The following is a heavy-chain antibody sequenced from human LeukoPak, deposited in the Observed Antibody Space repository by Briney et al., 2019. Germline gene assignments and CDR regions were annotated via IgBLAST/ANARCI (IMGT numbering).Heavy chain of an antibody. D-gene: IGHD6-13*01. CDR3: AKGPYSSSWYDY. V-gene: IGHV3-30*18. Sequence: GGSLRLSCAASGFTFSSYGMHWVRQAPGKGLEWVAVISYDGSNKYYADSVKGRFTISRDNSTNTLYLQMNSLRAEDTAVYYCAKGPYSSSWYDYWGQGTLVTVSS. CDR1: GFTFSSYG. J-gene: IGHJ4*02. CDR2: ISYDGSNK.